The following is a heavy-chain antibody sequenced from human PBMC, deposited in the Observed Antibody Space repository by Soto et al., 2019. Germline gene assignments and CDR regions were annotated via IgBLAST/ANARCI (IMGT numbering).Heavy chain of an antibody. CDR3: SLAGAGFPQYHFYYAMDV. CDR1: GDSVLSNSAA. V-gene: IGHV6-1*01. CDR2: TYYRSKWYH. J-gene: IGHJ6*02. Sequence: SQTLSLTCAISGDSVLSNSAAWNRIRQSPSRGLEWLGRTYYRSKWYHDYAVSVKSRITINTDTSKNQFSLELKSVTPEDTAVYYCSLAGAGFPQYHFYYAMDVWGQGTTVTVS. D-gene: IGHD6-19*01.